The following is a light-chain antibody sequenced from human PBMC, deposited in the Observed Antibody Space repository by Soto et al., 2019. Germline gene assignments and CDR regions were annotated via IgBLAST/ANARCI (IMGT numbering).Light chain of an antibody. V-gene: IGKV3-20*01. CDR2: GTS. Sequence: EIALTQSPGTLSLSPGERATLSCRASQSVPRSYLAWYQQKPGQAPRLLIYGTSSRATGIPDRFSGSGSGTDFTLTISRMEPEDFAVFYCQHYGSPITFGQGTRLEIK. J-gene: IGKJ5*01. CDR1: QSVPRSY. CDR3: QHYGSPIT.